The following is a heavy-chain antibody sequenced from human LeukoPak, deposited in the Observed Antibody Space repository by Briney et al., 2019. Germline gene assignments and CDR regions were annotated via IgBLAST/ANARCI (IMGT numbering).Heavy chain of an antibody. Sequence: GGSLRLSCTVSGFTFGDYAMSWFRQAPGKGLEWVGFIRSKANGGTTEYAASVKGRFTISRDDSESIAYLQMNSLKTEDTAVYYCTRLPYGVTGVVDYWGQGTLVTVSS. D-gene: IGHD4-17*01. V-gene: IGHV3-49*03. CDR3: TRLPYGVTGVVDY. CDR1: GFTFGDYA. J-gene: IGHJ4*02. CDR2: IRSKANGGTT.